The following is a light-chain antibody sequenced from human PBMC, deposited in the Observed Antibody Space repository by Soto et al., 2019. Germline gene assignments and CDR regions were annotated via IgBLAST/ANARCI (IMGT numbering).Light chain of an antibody. CDR2: DVS. J-gene: IGLJ1*01. CDR1: SSYVGGYNY. CDR3: SSYTSSSTYV. Sequence: SVLAQPASVSGASGQSATISCTGTSSYVGGYNYVSWYQQHPGKAPKLMIYDVSNRPSGVSNRFSGSKSGNTASLTISGLQAEDEADYYCSSYTSSSTYVFGTGTKVTVL. V-gene: IGLV2-14*01.